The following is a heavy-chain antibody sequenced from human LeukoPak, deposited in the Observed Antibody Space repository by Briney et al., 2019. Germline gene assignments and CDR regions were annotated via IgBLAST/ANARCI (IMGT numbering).Heavy chain of an antibody. J-gene: IGHJ4*02. CDR3: ANKVYCSTTSCYHAGF. V-gene: IGHV4-4*02. CDR1: GDSLRSTNW. CDR2: IYHSGTT. Sequence: PSGTLSLTCAVSGDSLRSTNWWSWVRQPPGKGLEWIGEIYHSGTTNYNPSLKSRVTISMDASKNQFFIDLRSVTAADTAVYYCANKVYCSTTSCYHAGFWGQGTLVTVSS. D-gene: IGHD2-2*01.